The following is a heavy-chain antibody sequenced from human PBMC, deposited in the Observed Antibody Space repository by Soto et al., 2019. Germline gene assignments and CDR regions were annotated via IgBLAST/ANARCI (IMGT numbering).Heavy chain of an antibody. CDR3: ARDNRYSGSLGDAFDI. CDR2: IYYSGST. J-gene: IGHJ3*02. D-gene: IGHD1-26*01. V-gene: IGHV4-31*03. CDR1: GGSISSGGYY. Sequence: KSSETLSLTCTVSGGSISSGGYYWSWIRQHPGKGLEWIGYIYYSGSTYYNPSLKSRVTISVDTSKNQFSLKLSSVTAADTAVYYCARDNRYSGSLGDAFDIWGQGTMVTVSS.